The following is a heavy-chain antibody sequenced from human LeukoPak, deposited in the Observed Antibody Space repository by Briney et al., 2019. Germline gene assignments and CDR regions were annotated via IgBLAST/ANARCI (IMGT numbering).Heavy chain of an antibody. V-gene: IGHV3-21*06. CDR2: ISSGATYI. J-gene: IGHJ6*02. CDR3: ARSKGGAQREYGMDV. D-gene: IGHD1-1*01. CDR1: GFTFKNYG. Sequence: PGGSLRLSCAASGFTFKNYGMNWVRQAPGKGLEWVSSISSGATYIDDADSVKGRFTNSRDNAKNSLYLEMNSLRAEDTAVYYCARSKGGAQREYGMDVWGQGTTVTVSS.